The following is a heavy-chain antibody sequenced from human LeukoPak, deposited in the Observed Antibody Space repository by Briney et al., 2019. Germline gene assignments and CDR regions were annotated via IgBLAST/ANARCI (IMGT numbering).Heavy chain of an antibody. V-gene: IGHV4-30-4*01. CDR2: IYNSGRT. J-gene: IGHJ4*02. CDR1: GDSISSGDYY. Sequence: PSETLSHTCTVSGDSISSGDYYWDWIRQPPGKGPEWIGYIYNSGRTSYNPSLKSRVTISVDTSKNQFSLKLSSVTAADTAVYYCVWHGYSSSWSLLYWGQGTLVTVSS. CDR3: VWHGYSSSWSLLY. D-gene: IGHD6-13*01.